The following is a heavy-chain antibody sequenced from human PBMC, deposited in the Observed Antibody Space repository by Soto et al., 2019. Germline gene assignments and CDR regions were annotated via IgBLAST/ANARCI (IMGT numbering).Heavy chain of an antibody. Sequence: EVILVESGGGLVKPGGSLRLSCANSGFVFSSYSMNWVRQAPGKGLEWVSSISASGSYTFHADSVKGRFTISRDNANNLLHLKMSSLTADNTAVYYCAREVIAVTTGMAGWGQGTTVTVSS. CDR1: GFVFSSYS. V-gene: IGHV3-21*01. CDR3: AREVIAVTTGMAG. J-gene: IGHJ6*02. CDR2: ISASGSYT. D-gene: IGHD2-21*01.